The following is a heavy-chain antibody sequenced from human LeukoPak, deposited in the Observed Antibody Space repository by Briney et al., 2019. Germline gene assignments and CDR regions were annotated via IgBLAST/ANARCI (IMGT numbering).Heavy chain of an antibody. CDR3: ARAGGIGSWLHNWFDP. CDR2: IRYDGSNK. D-gene: IGHD6-13*01. CDR1: GFTFSSYG. V-gene: IGHV3-30*02. Sequence: PGGSLRLSCAASGFTFSSYGMHWVRQAPGKGLEWVAFIRYDGSNKYYADSVKGRFTISRDNSKNTLYLQMNSLRAEDTAVYYCARAGGIGSWLHNWFDPWGQGTLVTVSS. J-gene: IGHJ5*02.